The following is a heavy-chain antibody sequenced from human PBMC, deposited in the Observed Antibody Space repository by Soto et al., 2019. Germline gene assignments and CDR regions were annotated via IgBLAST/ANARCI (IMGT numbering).Heavy chain of an antibody. CDR3: ARTYYDCWSGYFSWFDP. V-gene: IGHV4-39*01. J-gene: IGHJ5*02. CDR1: GGSISSSSYY. Sequence: PSETLSLTCTVSGGSISSSSYYWGWIRQPPGKGLEWIGSIYYSGSTYYNPSLKSRVTISVDTSKNQFSLKLSSVTAADTAVYYCARTYYDCWSGYFSWFDPWGQGTLVTVSS. CDR2: IYYSGST. D-gene: IGHD3-3*01.